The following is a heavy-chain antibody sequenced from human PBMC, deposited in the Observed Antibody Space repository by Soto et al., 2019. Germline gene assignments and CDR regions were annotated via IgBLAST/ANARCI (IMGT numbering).Heavy chain of an antibody. CDR3: TKNSAYALDY. D-gene: IGHD5-12*01. CDR2: LHHGGST. CDR1: RYSINNNNW. J-gene: IGHJ4*02. V-gene: IGHV4-4*02. Sequence: QVLLQESGPGLVKPSETLSLTCDVSRYSINNNNWWSWVRQPPGGGLEWIGELHHGGSTNYNPSLESRATFSVDISKNQFFLKLSSVTAADTAVYYCTKNSAYALDYWGQRTLVTVSS.